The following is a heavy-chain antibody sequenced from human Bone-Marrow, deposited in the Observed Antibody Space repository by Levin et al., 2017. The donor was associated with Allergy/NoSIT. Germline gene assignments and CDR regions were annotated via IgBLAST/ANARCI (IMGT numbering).Heavy chain of an antibody. D-gene: IGHD2-21*01. CDR3: VREFPGVLDN. V-gene: IGHV3-23*03. CDR2: ILAGGSGS. Sequence: QSGGSLRLSCTASGFSFSTYAMNWVRQAPGKGLEWVSVILAGGSGSTYADSVKGRFTISRDNSRNTLYLQMNTLRAEDTAVYYCVREFPGVLDNWGQGALVTVSS. J-gene: IGHJ4*02. CDR1: GFSFSTYA.